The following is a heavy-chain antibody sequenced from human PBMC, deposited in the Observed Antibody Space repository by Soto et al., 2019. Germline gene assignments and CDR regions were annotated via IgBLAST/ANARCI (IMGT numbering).Heavy chain of an antibody. CDR2: ISGSGGST. CDR3: AKYEKNEWFGARVFDI. V-gene: IGHV3-23*01. D-gene: IGHD3-10*01. CDR1: GFTFSSYA. J-gene: IGHJ3*02. Sequence: GGSLRLSCAASGFTFSSYAMSWVRQAPGKGLEWVSAISGSGGSTYYADSVKGRFTISRDNSKNTLYLQMNSLRAEDTAVYYCAKYEKNEWFGARVFDIWGQGTMVTVSS.